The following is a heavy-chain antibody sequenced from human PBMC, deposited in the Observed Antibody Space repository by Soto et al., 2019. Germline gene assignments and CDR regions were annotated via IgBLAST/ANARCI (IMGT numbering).Heavy chain of an antibody. CDR1: GFTFSSYW. V-gene: IGHV3-74*01. Sequence: EVQLVESGGGLVQPGGSLRLSCAASGFTFSSYWMHWVRQAPGKGLVWVSRINSDGSSTSYADSVKGRFTISRDNAKNTLYLQMNSLRAEDTAVYYCARGDCSSTGCYARYYYYYMDVWGKGTTVTVSS. D-gene: IGHD2-2*01. CDR2: INSDGSST. CDR3: ARGDCSSTGCYARYYYYYMDV. J-gene: IGHJ6*03.